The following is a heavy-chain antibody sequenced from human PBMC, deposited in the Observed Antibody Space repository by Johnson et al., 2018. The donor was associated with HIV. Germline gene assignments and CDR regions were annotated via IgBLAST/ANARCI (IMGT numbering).Heavy chain of an antibody. Sequence: QVQLVESGGGLVQPGGSLRLSCAASGFTFSSYDMHWVRQATGKGLEWVALISYDGSNKYYADSVKGRFTISRDNSKNTLYLQMNSLRAEDTAVYYCARDRSSGWYGRVDAFDIWGQGTMVTVSS. J-gene: IGHJ3*02. CDR3: ARDRSSGWYGRVDAFDI. V-gene: IGHV3-30-3*01. CDR1: GFTFSSYD. D-gene: IGHD6-19*01. CDR2: ISYDGSNK.